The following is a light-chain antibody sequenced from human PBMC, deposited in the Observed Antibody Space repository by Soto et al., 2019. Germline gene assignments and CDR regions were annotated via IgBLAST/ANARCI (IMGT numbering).Light chain of an antibody. CDR2: KAS. J-gene: IGKJ2*01. V-gene: IGKV1-5*03. CDR1: QSISSW. Sequence: DIQMTQSPSTLSASVGDRVTITCRASQSISSWLAWYQQKPGKAPKLLIYKASSLDSGVPSRFSGSGSGTEFTLTISSLQPDDFATYYCQHYNNYLYTFGQGTKLEIK. CDR3: QHYNNYLYT.